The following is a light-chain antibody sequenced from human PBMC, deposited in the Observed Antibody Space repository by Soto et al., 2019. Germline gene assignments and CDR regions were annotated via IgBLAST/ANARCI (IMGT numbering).Light chain of an antibody. J-gene: IGKJ4*01. CDR2: DAS. CDR3: QHSNNWV. Sequence: EMVLTQSPATLSLSPGERATLSCRASQSVAGFLAWYQQKPGQAPRLLIYDASNRATDIPARFSGSGSGTDFTLTISSLEHEDFAVYYCQHSNNWVFGGGTKVEI. CDR1: QSVAGF. V-gene: IGKV3-11*01.